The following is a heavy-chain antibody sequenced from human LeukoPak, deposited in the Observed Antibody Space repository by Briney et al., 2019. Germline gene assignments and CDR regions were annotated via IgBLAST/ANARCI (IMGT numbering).Heavy chain of an antibody. D-gene: IGHD2-2*01. CDR3: ARDRDCSSNRCYGGVSWFDP. Sequence: ASVKVSCKASGYTFTDFYMVWVRQAPGQGLEWMGWINPKSGAASSAQKFQGRVTMTRDTSITTVYMELTRLTSDDTAVYYCARDRDCSSNRCYGGVSWFDPWGQGTLVTVSS. CDR1: GYTFTDFY. V-gene: IGHV1-2*02. J-gene: IGHJ5*02. CDR2: INPKSGAA.